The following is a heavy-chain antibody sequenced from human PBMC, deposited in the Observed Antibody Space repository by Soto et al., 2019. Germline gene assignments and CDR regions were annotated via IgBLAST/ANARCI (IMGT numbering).Heavy chain of an antibody. D-gene: IGHD3-10*01. CDR3: ARLYYYGSGSYYRYFDC. CDR2: IYYSGST. Sequence: NPSATLSLTCTVSGGSISSGGYYWSWIRQHPGKGLELIGYIYYSGSTYYIPSLKSRIIISEDTSKIQFSLNLSSVTAADTAVYYCARLYYYGSGSYYRYFDCWGQGTLVTVSS. CDR1: GGSISSGGYY. J-gene: IGHJ4*02. V-gene: IGHV4-31*03.